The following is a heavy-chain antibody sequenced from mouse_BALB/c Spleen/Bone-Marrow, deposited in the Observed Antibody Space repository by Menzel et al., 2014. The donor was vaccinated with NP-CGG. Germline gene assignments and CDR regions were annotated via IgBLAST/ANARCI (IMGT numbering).Heavy chain of an antibody. CDR2: INPYNGGT. V-gene: IGHV1-18*01. Sequence: EVKLMESGPELVKPGASMKISCKASGYSFTGYTMNCVKQSQGKNLEWIGLINPYNGGTSYNQKFKGKATLTVDKSSSTAYMELLSLTSEDSAVYYCARAYGNYWFAYWGQGTLVTVSA. CDR1: GYSFTGYT. CDR3: ARAYGNYWFAY. D-gene: IGHD2-1*01. J-gene: IGHJ3*01.